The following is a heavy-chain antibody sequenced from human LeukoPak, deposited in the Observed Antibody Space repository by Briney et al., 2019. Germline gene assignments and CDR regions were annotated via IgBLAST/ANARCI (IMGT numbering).Heavy chain of an antibody. Sequence: PSETLSLTCTVSGGSISSGGYYWSWIRQPPGKGLEWIGYIHHSGDTYQNPSLKSRVTVSSDRSKNQFYLKLSSVTAADTAVYYCARLPWGSGWPRYFDYWGQGTLVTVSS. J-gene: IGHJ4*02. CDR1: GGSISSGGYY. D-gene: IGHD6-19*01. V-gene: IGHV4-30-2*02. CDR3: ARLPWGSGWPRYFDY. CDR2: IHHSGDT.